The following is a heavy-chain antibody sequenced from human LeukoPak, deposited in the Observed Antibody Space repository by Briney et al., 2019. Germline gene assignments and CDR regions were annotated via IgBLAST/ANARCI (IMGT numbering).Heavy chain of an antibody. V-gene: IGHV4-39*01. Sequence: SETLSLTCTVSGGSISSSSYYWGWIRQPPGKGLEWIGSIYYSGSTYYNPSLKSRVTISVDTSKNQFSLKLSSVTAADTAVYYCVRQEVYYYGSGSLDYWGQGTLVTVSS. J-gene: IGHJ4*02. CDR1: GGSISSSSYY. CDR3: VRQEVYYYGSGSLDY. CDR2: IYYSGST. D-gene: IGHD3-10*01.